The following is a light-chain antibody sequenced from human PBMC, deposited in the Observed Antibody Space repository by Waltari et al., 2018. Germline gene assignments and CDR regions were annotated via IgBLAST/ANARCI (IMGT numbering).Light chain of an antibody. CDR2: AAS. J-gene: IGKJ1*01. CDR1: QTISSY. V-gene: IGKV1-39*01. Sequence: DIQMTQSPSSLSASAGDRAPITCRTIQTISSYLKWYKQKPGKAPNLLTYAASSLQSGVPSRFSGSGSGTDFTLTISSLQSEDFATYYCQQTYSTPRTFGQGTKVEVK. CDR3: QQTYSTPRT.